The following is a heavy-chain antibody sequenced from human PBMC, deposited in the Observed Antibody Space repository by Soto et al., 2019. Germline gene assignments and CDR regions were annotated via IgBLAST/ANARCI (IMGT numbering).Heavy chain of an antibody. CDR3: AKGSDTAMVLGGWFDP. J-gene: IGHJ5*02. V-gene: IGHV3-23*01. CDR2: ISGSGGST. CDR1: GFTFSSYA. Sequence: GGSLSLSCAAPGFTFSSYAMSWVRQAPGKGLEWVSAISGSGGSTYYADSVKGRFTISRDNSKNTLYLQMNSLRAEDTAVYYCAKGSDTAMVLGGWFDPWGQGTLVTVSS. D-gene: IGHD5-18*01.